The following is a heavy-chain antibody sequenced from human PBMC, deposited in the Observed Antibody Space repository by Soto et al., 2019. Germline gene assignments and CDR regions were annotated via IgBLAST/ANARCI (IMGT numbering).Heavy chain of an antibody. CDR2: INHSGST. CDR3: ARSGDYGDYEFYYYYDMDV. D-gene: IGHD4-17*01. CDR1: GGSFSGYY. V-gene: IGHV4-34*01. J-gene: IGHJ6*03. Sequence: SETLSLTCAVYGGSFSGYYWSWIRQPPGKGLEWIGEINHSGSTNYNPSLKSRVTISVDTSKNQFSLKLSSVTAADTAVYYCARSGDYGDYEFYYYYDMDVWGKGTTVTVSS.